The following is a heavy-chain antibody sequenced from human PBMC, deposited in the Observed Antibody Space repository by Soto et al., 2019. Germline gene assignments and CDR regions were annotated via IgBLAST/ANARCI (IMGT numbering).Heavy chain of an antibody. D-gene: IGHD2-8*01. CDR2: IKQDGSEK. V-gene: IGHV3-7*01. CDR1: GFTLSSYW. CDR3: ARDKIGVYAIDY. J-gene: IGHJ4*02. Sequence: XGSLRLSCAAAGFTLSSYWMSWVRQAPGKGLEWVANIKQDGSEKYYVDSVKGRFTISRDNAKNSLYLQMNSLRAEDTAVYYCARDKIGVYAIDYWGQGTLATVSS.